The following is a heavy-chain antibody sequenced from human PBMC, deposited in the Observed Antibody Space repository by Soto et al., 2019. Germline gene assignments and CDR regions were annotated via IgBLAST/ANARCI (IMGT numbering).Heavy chain of an antibody. CDR2: INSDGSIT. CDR3: SLVVVPDTRNPLGH. CDR1: GLTFINYW. Sequence: PGGSLRLSCTSSGLTFINYWMHWVRQAPGKGLVWVSRINSDGSITNYAGSVKGRFTISRDNAKNTMYLQMNSLRAEDTAVYYCSLVVVPDTRNPLGHWSQGTLVTVSS. V-gene: IGHV3-74*01. D-gene: IGHD2-8*02. J-gene: IGHJ4*02.